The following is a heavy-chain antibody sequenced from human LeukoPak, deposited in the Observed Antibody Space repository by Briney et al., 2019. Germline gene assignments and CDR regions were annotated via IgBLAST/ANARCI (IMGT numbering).Heavy chain of an antibody. V-gene: IGHV4-59*01. CDR2: IYYSGST. Sequence: SETLSLTCTVSGGSISSYYWSWIRQPPGKGLEWIGYIYYSGSTNYNPSLKSRVTISVDTSKNQFSLKLSSVTAADTAVYYCARDLGGWNDGIDYRGQGTLVTVSS. CDR1: GGSISSYY. D-gene: IGHD1-1*01. CDR3: ARDLGGWNDGIDY. J-gene: IGHJ4*02.